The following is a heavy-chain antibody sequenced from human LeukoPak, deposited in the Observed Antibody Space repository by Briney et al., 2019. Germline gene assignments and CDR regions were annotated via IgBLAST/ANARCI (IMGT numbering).Heavy chain of an antibody. V-gene: IGHV4-34*01. Sequence: PSETLSLTCAVYGESFSDYYWSWIRLPQGKGLGWVGEVSHTGRTSYSPFLKSRVTISVDTSKNQFSLKLTSVTAADAAIYYCARGSTGPRLADWGQGTLVTVSS. D-gene: IGHD1-1*01. CDR3: ARGSTGPRLAD. J-gene: IGHJ4*02. CDR1: GESFSDYY. CDR2: VSHTGRT.